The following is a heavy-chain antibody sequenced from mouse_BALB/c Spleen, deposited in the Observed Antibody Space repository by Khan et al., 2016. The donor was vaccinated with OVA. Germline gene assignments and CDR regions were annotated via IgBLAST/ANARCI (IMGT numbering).Heavy chain of an antibody. V-gene: IGHV1-77*01. CDR1: GYTFTDYY. CDR2: ISPGSGDT. J-gene: IGHJ3*01. D-gene: IGHD1-2*01. CDR3: ARRNYFGYTFAY. Sequence: QVQLQQSGAELARPGASVKLSCKASGYTFTDYYINWVKQRTGQGLEWIGEISPGSGDTYYNEKFKGKATLTAEKSSNTAYMQLSSMTSEASAVYFCARRNYFGYTFAYWGQGTLVTVTA.